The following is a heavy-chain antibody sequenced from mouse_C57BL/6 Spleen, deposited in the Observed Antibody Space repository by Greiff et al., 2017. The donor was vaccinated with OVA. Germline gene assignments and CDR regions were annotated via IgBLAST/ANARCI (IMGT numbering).Heavy chain of an antibody. D-gene: IGHD1-1*01. CDR2: IHPNSGST. V-gene: IGHV1-64*01. J-gene: IGHJ4*01. CDR1: GYTFTSYW. CDR3: ARGYGSSYYAMDY. Sequence: QVQLQQSGAELVKPGASVKLSCKASGYTFTSYWMHWVKQRPGQGLEWIGMIHPNSGSTNYNEKFKSKATLTVDKSSSTAYMQLSRLTSEDSAVYYCARGYGSSYYAMDYWGQGTSVTVSS.